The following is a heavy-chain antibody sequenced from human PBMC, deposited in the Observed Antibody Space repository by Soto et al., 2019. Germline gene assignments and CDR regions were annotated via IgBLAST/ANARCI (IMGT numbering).Heavy chain of an antibody. D-gene: IGHD5-18*01. V-gene: IGHV4-39*01. J-gene: IGHJ4*02. CDR3: ARRRYIYGYSDY. CDR2: IYYSGST. CDR1: GGSISTTTYY. Sequence: QLQLQESGPGLVKPSETLSLTCTVSGGSISTTTYYWGWIRQPPGKGLEWIGSIYYSGSTYYNPSLKSRVTISVDTSKNQFSLKLSSVTAADTAVYYCARRRYIYGYSDYWGQGTLVTVSS.